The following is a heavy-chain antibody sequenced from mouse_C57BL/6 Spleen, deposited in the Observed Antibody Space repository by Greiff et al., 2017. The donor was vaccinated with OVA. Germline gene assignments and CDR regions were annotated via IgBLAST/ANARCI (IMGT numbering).Heavy chain of an antibody. CDR2: INYDGSST. Sequence: EVQLMESEGGLVQPGSSMKLSCTASGFTFSDYYMAWVRQVPEKGLEWVANINYDGSSTYYLDSLKSRFIISRDNAKNILYLQMSSLKSEDTATYYCARDSGYYGSPYFDYWGQGTTLTVSS. J-gene: IGHJ2*01. CDR1: GFTFSDYY. V-gene: IGHV5-16*01. CDR3: ARDSGYYGSPYFDY. D-gene: IGHD1-1*01.